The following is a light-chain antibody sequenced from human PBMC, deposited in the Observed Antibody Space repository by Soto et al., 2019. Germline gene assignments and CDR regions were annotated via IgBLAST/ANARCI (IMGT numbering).Light chain of an antibody. CDR2: GAS. J-gene: IGKJ2*01. CDR1: QSVSSSY. Sequence: EIVLTQSPGTLSLSPWERATLSCRASQSVSSSYLAWYQQKPGQAPRLLIYGASSRATGIPDRFSGSGSGTDFTLTISSLESEDSAVYYCQQRSYWPPYTFGQGTKVDIK. V-gene: IGKV3D-20*02. CDR3: QQRSYWPPYT.